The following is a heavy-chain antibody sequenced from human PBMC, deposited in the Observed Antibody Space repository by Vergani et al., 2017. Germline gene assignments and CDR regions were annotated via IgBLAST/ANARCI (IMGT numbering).Heavy chain of an antibody. Sequence: EVQLLQSGAEVKKPGATMKLSCTVSGYTFTDHYMHWVKQAPGKGLEWMGLVDHEDGETIYAEKFKGRVTIAADTSTDTAHLELSSLRSEDTAVYYCATPQTVTTGGMEVWGQGTTVIVSS. CDR2: VDHEDGET. D-gene: IGHD4-17*01. CDR1: GYTFTDHY. CDR3: ATPQTVTTGGMEV. J-gene: IGHJ6*02. V-gene: IGHV1-69-2*01.